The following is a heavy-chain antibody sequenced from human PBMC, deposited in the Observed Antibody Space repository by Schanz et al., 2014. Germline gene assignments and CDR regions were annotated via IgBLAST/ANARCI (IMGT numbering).Heavy chain of an antibody. J-gene: IGHJ4*02. Sequence: EVQLVESGGGLVKPGGSLRLSCAASGFSFSDYSMSWVRQAPGKGLEWVSSLSGGSSYIFYADSVKGRFTISRDNARYSLYLEMNSLRAEDTAVYYCESFQSPHQPFDYWGQGTLVTVSS. CDR2: LSGGSSYI. V-gene: IGHV3-21*01. CDR1: GFSFSDYS. CDR3: ESFQSPHQPFDY. D-gene: IGHD2-2*01.